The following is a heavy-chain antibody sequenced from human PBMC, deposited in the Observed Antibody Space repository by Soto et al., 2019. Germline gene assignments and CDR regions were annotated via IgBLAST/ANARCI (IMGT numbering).Heavy chain of an antibody. CDR1: GFTFSSYA. Sequence: EVQLLESGGGLVQPGGSLRLSCAASGFTFSSYAMSWVRQAPGKGLEWVSAISGSGGSTYYADSVKGRFTISRDNSKNTLYLQMNSLRAEDTAVYYCARTGGYFDWLLSSDYYYGMDVWGQGTTVTVSS. J-gene: IGHJ6*02. V-gene: IGHV3-23*01. CDR2: ISGSGGST. D-gene: IGHD3-9*01. CDR3: ARTGGYFDWLLSSDYYYGMDV.